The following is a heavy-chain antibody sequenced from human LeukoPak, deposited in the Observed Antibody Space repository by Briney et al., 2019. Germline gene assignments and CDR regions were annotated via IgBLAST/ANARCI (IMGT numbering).Heavy chain of an antibody. V-gene: IGHV5-51*01. Sequence: GESLKISCKISGYKLTNNWIGWVRQVPGKGLEWMGLIYPGYSDAKYSPSFQGQVTLSVDASISTAYLQLSGLRASDPAIYYCVRFALTSSLDHWGQGTLVTVSA. J-gene: IGHJ5*02. CDR3: VRFALTSSLDH. D-gene: IGHD6-13*01. CDR2: IYPGYSDA. CDR1: GYKLTNNW.